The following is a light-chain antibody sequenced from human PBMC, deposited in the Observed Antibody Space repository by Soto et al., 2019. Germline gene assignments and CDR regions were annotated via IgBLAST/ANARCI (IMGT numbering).Light chain of an antibody. J-gene: IGLJ1*01. CDR2: NNN. CDR3: ASCDDSLNGFV. V-gene: IGLV1-44*01. Sequence: QSVLTQPPSASGTPGQRVTISCSGSSSNIGSNTVIWYQQLPGTTPTILIYNNNHRPSGVPDRFSVSKSGTSASLAISGLQSEDEADYYCASCDDSLNGFVFGTGTKVTVL. CDR1: SSNIGSNT.